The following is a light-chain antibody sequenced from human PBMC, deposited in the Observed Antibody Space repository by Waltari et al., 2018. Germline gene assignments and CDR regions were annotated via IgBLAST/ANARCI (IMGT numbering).Light chain of an antibody. CDR3: QQTYSAPWT. CDR1: QSISRY. CDR2: DAS. J-gene: IGKJ1*01. V-gene: IGKV1-39*01. Sequence: DIQMTQSPFSLSASVGDRVIITCRASQSISRYLNWYQQKPGEAPKLLIYDASSLQSGVPSRFSGSGSGTDFILTISSLQPEDFATYYCQQTYSAPWTFGQGTKVEIK.